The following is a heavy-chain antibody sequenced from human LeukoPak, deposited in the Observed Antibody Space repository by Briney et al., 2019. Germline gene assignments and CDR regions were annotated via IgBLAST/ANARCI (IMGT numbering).Heavy chain of an antibody. CDR3: ARDTGTTFFHYYMDV. V-gene: IGHV1-2*02. CDR1: GHTFTGYY. CDR2: INPNSGGT. D-gene: IGHD1-7*01. Sequence: ASVKVSCKASGHTFTGYYMHWVRQAPGQGLEWMGWINPNSGGTNYAQKFQGRVTMTRDTSISTAYMELSRLRSDDTAVYYCARDTGTTFFHYYMDVWGKGTTVTVSS. J-gene: IGHJ6*03.